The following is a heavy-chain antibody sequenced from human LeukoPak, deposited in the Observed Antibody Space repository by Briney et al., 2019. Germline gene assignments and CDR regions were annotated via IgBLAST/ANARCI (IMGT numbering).Heavy chain of an antibody. CDR2: ISSSSSYI. CDR3: AGDRDYDILTGYGFDAFDI. Sequence: PGGSLRLSCAASGFTFSSYSMNWVRQAPGKGLEWVSSISSSSSYIYYADSVKGRFTISRDNAKNSLYLQMNSLRAEDTAVYYCAGDRDYDILTGYGFDAFDIWGQGTMVTVSS. D-gene: IGHD3-9*01. J-gene: IGHJ3*02. V-gene: IGHV3-21*01. CDR1: GFTFSSYS.